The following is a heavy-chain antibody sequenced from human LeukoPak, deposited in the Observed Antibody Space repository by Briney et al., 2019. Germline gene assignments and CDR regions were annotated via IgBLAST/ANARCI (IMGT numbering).Heavy chain of an antibody. CDR1: GVTFSSYG. V-gene: IGHV3-23*01. J-gene: IGHJ3*02. CDR2: ISGSGGST. CDR3: ASGASRWSLDVFDI. D-gene: IGHD6-13*01. Sequence: GGSLRLSCAASGVTFSSYGMSWVRQAPGKGLEWVSAISGSGGSTYYADSVKGRFTISRDNAKNSLYLQMNSLRAEDTAVYYWASGASRWSLDVFDIWGQGTMVTVSS.